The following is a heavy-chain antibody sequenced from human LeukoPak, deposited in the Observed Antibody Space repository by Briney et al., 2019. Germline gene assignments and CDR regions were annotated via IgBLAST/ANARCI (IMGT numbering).Heavy chain of an antibody. J-gene: IGHJ4*02. V-gene: IGHV3-48*01. CDR2: ISSSSSSI. CDR3: ARDRPLGDFAWLFRFVY. CDR1: GFTFSSYS. D-gene: IGHD3-9*01. Sequence: GGSLRLSCAASGFTFSSYSMNWVRQAPGKGREGVSYISSSSSSIYYADSVKGRFTISRDNDKKSLYMQMNRLRAEDTAVYYCARDRPLGDFAWLFRFVYWGQGTLVTVSS.